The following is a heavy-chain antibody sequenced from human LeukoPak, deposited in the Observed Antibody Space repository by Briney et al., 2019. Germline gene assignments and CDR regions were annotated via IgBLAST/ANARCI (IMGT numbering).Heavy chain of an antibody. D-gene: IGHD5-12*01. V-gene: IGHV1-2*04. CDR3: ARSDRGYSGYDSVDY. Sequence: GASVKVSCKASGYTFTGYYMHRVRQAPGQGLEWMGWINPNSGGTNYAQKFQGWVTMTRDTSISTAYMELSRLRSDDTAVYYCARSDRGYSGYDSVDYWGQGTLVTVSS. CDR1: GYTFTGYY. CDR2: INPNSGGT. J-gene: IGHJ4*02.